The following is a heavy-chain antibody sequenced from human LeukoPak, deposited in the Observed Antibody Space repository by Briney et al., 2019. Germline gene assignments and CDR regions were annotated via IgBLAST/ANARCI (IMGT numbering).Heavy chain of an antibody. V-gene: IGHV3-21*01. J-gene: IGHJ4*02. CDR2: ISSSSSYI. D-gene: IGHD3-16*01. CDR3: ARALLYYDYVWGRKVYFDY. Sequence: PGGSLRLSCAASGFTFSSYSMNWVRQAPGKGLEWVSSISSSSSYIYYADSVKGRFTISRDNAKNSLYLQMNSLRAEDTAVYYCARALLYYDYVWGRKVYFDYWGQGTLVTVSS. CDR1: GFTFSSYS.